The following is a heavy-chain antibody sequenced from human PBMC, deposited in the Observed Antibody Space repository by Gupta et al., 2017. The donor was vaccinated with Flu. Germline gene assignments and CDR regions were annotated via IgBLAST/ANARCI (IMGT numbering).Heavy chain of an antibody. Sequence: QVQLVQSGAEVKKPGASVTISCKTSGYTFTSYYVHGLRQAPGQGLEWMGIINPSGSNTNYAQKFQGRVTMTRDTSTSTVYMELSSLRSEDTAIYYCARDRGPSSSWYYPDFWGQGALVTVSS. CDR3: ARDRGPSSSWYYPDF. CDR2: INPSGSNT. CDR1: GYTFTSYY. V-gene: IGHV1-46*01. J-gene: IGHJ4*02. D-gene: IGHD6-13*01.